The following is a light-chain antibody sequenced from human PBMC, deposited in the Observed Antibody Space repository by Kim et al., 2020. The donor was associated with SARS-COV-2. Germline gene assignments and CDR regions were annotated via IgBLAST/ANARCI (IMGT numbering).Light chain of an antibody. CDR2: QDK. V-gene: IGLV3-1*01. J-gene: IGLJ1*01. CDR3: QAWDSSTHNYV. Sequence: PVKEASIACSVIKLGDKWVSWYQQRPDQSPVVVIYQDKQLPSGIPARFSGSNAGNTATLPISGTQAMDEADYYCQAWDSSTHNYVFGAGTKVTVL. CDR1: KLGDKW.